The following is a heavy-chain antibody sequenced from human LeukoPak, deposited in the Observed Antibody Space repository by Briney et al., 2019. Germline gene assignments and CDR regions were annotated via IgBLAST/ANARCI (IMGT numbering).Heavy chain of an antibody. V-gene: IGHV4-59*01. CDR3: ARLARAIVVVPAAADY. CDR2: IYYSGST. J-gene: IGHJ4*02. D-gene: IGHD2-2*01. CDR1: GGSISSYY. Sequence: NSSETLSLTCTVSGGSISSYYWSWIRQPPGKGLEWLGYIYYSGSTNYNPSLKSRVTISVDTSNNQFSLKLSSVTAADTAVYYCARLARAIVVVPAAADYWGQGTLVTVSS.